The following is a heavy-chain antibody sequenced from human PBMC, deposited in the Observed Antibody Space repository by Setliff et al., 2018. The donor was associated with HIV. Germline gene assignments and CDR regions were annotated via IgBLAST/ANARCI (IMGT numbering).Heavy chain of an antibody. V-gene: IGHV4-39*01. Sequence: PSETLSLTCTVSGASISGSSYFWGWIRQPPGKGLEWIASFHYSASTSSNPSLRSRVTISVDTSNNQFSLKLTSVTAADTAVYYCARGLSVYSYANVYYYHGMDVWGQGTTVTVSS. CDR3: ARGLSVYSYANVYYYHGMDV. D-gene: IGHD5-18*01. CDR2: FHYSAST. J-gene: IGHJ6*02. CDR1: GASISGSSYF.